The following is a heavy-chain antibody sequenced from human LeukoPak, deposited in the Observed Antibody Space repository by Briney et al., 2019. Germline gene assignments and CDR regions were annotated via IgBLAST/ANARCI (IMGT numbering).Heavy chain of an antibody. CDR2: ISAYNGNT. V-gene: IGHV1-18*01. D-gene: IGHD4-11*01. J-gene: IGHJ6*02. CDR3: ARAVTTLYYYYYYGMDV. CDR1: GYTFTSYG. Sequence: ASVKVSCKASGYTFTSYGISWVRQAPGQGLEWMGWISAYNGNTNYAQKLQGRVIMTTDTSTSTAYMELRSLRSDDTAVYYCARAVTTLYYYYYYGMDVWGQGTTVTVSS.